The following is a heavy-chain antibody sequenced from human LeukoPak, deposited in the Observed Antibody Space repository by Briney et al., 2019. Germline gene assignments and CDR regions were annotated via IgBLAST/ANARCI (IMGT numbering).Heavy chain of an antibody. CDR2: IYYSGST. V-gene: IGHV4-59*11. Sequence: SETLSLTCTVSGGSISSHYWSWIRQPPGKGLEWIGYIYYSGSTNYNPSLKSRVTISVDTSKNQFSLKLSSVTAADTAVYYCARVGYDFWSGYYNARNYYMDVWGKGTTVTVSS. CDR1: GGSISSHY. CDR3: ARVGYDFWSGYYNARNYYMDV. D-gene: IGHD3-3*01. J-gene: IGHJ6*03.